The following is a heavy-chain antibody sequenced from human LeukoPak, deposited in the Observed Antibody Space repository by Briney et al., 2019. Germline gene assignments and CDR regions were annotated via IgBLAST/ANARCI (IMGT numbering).Heavy chain of an antibody. CDR3: AKDSVGVAGPDY. Sequence: GGSLRLSCAASGFTFSSYAMSWVRQAPGKGLEWVSAISGSGGSTYSADSVKGRFTISRDNSKNTLYLQMSSLRAEDTAVYYCAKDSVGVAGPDYWGQGTLVTVSS. CDR1: GFTFSSYA. J-gene: IGHJ4*02. D-gene: IGHD6-19*01. V-gene: IGHV3-23*01. CDR2: ISGSGGST.